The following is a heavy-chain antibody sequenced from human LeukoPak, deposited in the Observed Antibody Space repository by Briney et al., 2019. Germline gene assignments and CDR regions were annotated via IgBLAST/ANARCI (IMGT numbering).Heavy chain of an antibody. D-gene: IGHD2-21*02. CDR2: IYYSGST. CDR1: GGSISSYY. Sequence: SETLSLTCTVSGGSISSYYWSWVRQPPGKGVEGIGYIYYSGSTNYNPSLKSGVTISVDTSNTQSSLKLRSVTAADTAVYYCARLATLLLDREVVTAVIFDAFDIWGQGTMVTVSS. CDR3: ARLATLLLDREVVTAVIFDAFDI. V-gene: IGHV4-59*08. J-gene: IGHJ3*02.